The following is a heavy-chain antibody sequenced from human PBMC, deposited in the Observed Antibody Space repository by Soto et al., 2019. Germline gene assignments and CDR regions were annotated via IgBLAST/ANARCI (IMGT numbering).Heavy chain of an antibody. D-gene: IGHD2-15*01. Sequence: SETLSLTCTVSGGSITSSSYFWGWIRQPPGKGLEWIGNIFYSGSTYYKPSLKSRVTISADTSKNQFSLKLSSVTAADTAVYYCGRHRCSGGSCQYYYYGVDVWGQGTTVPVSS. V-gene: IGHV4-39*01. CDR2: IFYSGST. CDR1: GGSITSSSYF. J-gene: IGHJ6*02. CDR3: GRHRCSGGSCQYYYYGVDV.